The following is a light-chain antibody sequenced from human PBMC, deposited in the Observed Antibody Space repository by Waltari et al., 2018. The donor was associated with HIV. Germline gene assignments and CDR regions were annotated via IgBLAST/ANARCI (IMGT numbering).Light chain of an antibody. CDR1: SSDVGSYNL. Sequence: QSALTQPASVSGSPGQSITISCTGTSSDVGSYNLVSWYQQHPGKAPKLMIYEVSKRPSGVSNRFSGSKSGNTASLTISGLQAEDEADYYCCSYAGIRTFVVFGGGTKLTVL. CDR2: EVS. V-gene: IGLV2-23*02. J-gene: IGLJ2*01. CDR3: CSYAGIRTFVV.